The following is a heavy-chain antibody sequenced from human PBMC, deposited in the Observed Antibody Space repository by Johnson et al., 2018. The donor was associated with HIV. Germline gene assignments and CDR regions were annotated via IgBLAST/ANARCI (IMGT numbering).Heavy chain of an antibody. CDR1: GFTFSSYA. D-gene: IGHD6-6*01. V-gene: IGHV3-48*01. J-gene: IGHJ3*02. Sequence: MLLVESGGGLVQPGGSLRLSCAASGFTFSSYAMSWVRQAPGKGLEWVSYISSSGTTKNYADSVRGRFTISRDNSKNTVYLQMNSLRAEDTAVYYCASSPMRYSSSAYAFDIWGQGTMVTVSS. CDR3: ASSPMRYSSSAYAFDI. CDR2: ISSSGTTK.